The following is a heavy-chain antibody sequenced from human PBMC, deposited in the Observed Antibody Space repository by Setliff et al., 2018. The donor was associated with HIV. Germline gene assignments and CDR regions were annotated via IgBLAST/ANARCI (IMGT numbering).Heavy chain of an antibody. V-gene: IGHV1-18*01. CDR3: ARGSPTAGDY. J-gene: IGHJ4*02. Sequence: ASVKVSCKASGYDFTAYAISWVRQAPGQGLEWMGRIGGDNANIKFAQSFQGRVTMTRNTSISTAYMELTSLRFEDTAVYYCARGSPTAGDYWGQGTLVTVSS. CDR1: GYDFTAYA. CDR2: IGGDNANI.